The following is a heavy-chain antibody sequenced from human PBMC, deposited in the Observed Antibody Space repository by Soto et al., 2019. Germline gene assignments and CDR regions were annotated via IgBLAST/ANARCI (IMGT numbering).Heavy chain of an antibody. CDR1: GFTFSSYG. CDR3: AKAISLVEGTHYYGMDV. J-gene: IGHJ6*02. D-gene: IGHD2-15*01. Sequence: QVQLVESGGGVVQPGRSLRLSCAASGFTFSSYGMHWVRQAPGKGLEWVAFISYDGSNEYYADSVKGRFTISRDNSKNPXYLQMNSLRAEDTAVYYCAKAISLVEGTHYYGMDVWGQGTTVTVSS. CDR2: ISYDGSNE. V-gene: IGHV3-30*18.